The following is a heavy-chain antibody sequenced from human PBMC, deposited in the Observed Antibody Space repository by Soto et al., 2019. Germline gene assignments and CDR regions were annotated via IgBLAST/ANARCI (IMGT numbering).Heavy chain of an antibody. CDR1: GGSISGYY. Sequence: SETLSLTCTVSGGSISGYYWSWIRQPPGKGLEWIGYMYNTGSTNYNPSLKSRVTISVDTSKNQFSLKLTSVTAADTAVYYCARDKITGLFDYWGQGTQVTVSS. J-gene: IGHJ4*02. D-gene: IGHD2-8*02. V-gene: IGHV4-59*12. CDR2: MYNTGST. CDR3: ARDKITGLFDY.